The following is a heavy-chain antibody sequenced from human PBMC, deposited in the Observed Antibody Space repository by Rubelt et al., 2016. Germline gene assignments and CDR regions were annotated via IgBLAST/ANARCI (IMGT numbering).Heavy chain of an antibody. V-gene: IGHV4-34*01. CDR1: GGSFSGYY. CDR3: ARGGRIVEGGSSSYV. Sequence: QVQLQQWGAGLLKPSETLSLPCAVYGGSFSGYYWSWIRKPPGKGLEWIGEINHSGSTNYNPSLKSRVTISVDTSKNQFSLKLSSVTAADTAVYYCARGGRIVEGGSSSYVWGQGTLVTVSS. CDR2: INHSGST. D-gene: IGHD6-13*01. J-gene: IGHJ4*02.